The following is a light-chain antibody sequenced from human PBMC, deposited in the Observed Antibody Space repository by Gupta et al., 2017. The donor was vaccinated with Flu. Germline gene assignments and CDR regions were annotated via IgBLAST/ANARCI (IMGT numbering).Light chain of an antibody. J-gene: IGLJ3*02. Sequence: NFMLTQPHSVSESPGKTVIISCTRSSGSIARNYVQWYKQRPGSSPTTVIYENNQRPSGIPDRFSGSIDTSSNSASLTISGLKTEDEADYYCQSYDPTNQVFGGGTRLTVL. V-gene: IGLV6-57*01. CDR2: ENN. CDR3: QSYDPTNQV. CDR1: SGSIARNY.